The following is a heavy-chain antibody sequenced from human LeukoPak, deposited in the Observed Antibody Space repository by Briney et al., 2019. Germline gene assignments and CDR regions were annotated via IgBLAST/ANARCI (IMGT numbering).Heavy chain of an antibody. CDR1: GYTFSRCG. D-gene: IGHD2-21*02. V-gene: IGHV1-18*01. Sequence: ASVKVSCKASGYTFSRCGISWVRQAPGQGLEWMGWINTYNGNTNYGQKFQGRVTMTTDTSTSTAYMELRSLRSDDTAVYYCARRGRIVMVTAIPKDDAFDIWGQGTMVTVSS. J-gene: IGHJ3*02. CDR2: INTYNGNT. CDR3: ARRGRIVMVTAIPKDDAFDI.